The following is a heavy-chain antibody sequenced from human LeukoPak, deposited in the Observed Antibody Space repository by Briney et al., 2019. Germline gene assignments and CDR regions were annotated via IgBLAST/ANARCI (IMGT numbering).Heavy chain of an antibody. CDR3: AKDTGHSSGWGFDP. Sequence: HPGGSLRLSCAASGFTFSRYGMHWVRQAPGKGLEWVADISYDGSNKDYADSVKGRFTISRDNSKNTLYLQMNSLRTEDTAVYYCAKDTGHSSGWGFDPWGQGSLVTVSS. CDR1: GFTFSRYG. CDR2: ISYDGSNK. D-gene: IGHD6-19*01. J-gene: IGHJ5*02. V-gene: IGHV3-30*18.